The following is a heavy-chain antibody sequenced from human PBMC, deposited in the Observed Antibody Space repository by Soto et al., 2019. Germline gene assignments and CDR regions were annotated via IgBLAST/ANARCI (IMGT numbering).Heavy chain of an antibody. J-gene: IGHJ6*02. CDR2: IYYSGST. CDR1: GGSISSSSYY. D-gene: IGHD6-19*01. Sequence: SETLSLTCTVSGGSISSSSYYWGWIRQPPGKGLEWIGSIYYSGSTYYNPSLKSRVTISVDTSKNQFSLKLSSVTAADTAVYYCGGSGWYAVYYYGMDVWGQGTTVTVSS. V-gene: IGHV4-39*01. CDR3: GGSGWYAVYYYGMDV.